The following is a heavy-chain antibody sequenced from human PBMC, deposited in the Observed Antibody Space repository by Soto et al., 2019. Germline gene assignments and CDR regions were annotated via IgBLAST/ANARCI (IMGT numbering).Heavy chain of an antibody. D-gene: IGHD2-15*01. J-gene: IGHJ6*04. CDR3: AKLGYCTGGTCYLDYYYGVDV. V-gene: IGHV3-23*01. CDR2: ISSGGNT. Sequence: QLLESGGGLVQPGGSLRLSCEASGFSFSRNAMSWVRQAPGKGLEWVSSISSGGNTFYADSVKGRFTISRDNSKNTQSLQMTSLGAEDTAVYYCAKLGYCTGGTCYLDYYYGVDVWGKGTTVTVS. CDR1: GFSFSRNA.